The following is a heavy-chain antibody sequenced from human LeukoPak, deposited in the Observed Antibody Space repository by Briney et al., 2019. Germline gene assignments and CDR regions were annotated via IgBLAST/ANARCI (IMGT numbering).Heavy chain of an antibody. J-gene: IGHJ4*02. V-gene: IGHV1-18*01. CDR1: GYSFTSYG. CDR3: ATEQYYSGSYHPLNY. Sequence: ASVKVSCKASGYSFTSYGISWVRQAPGQGLEWMGWISTYNGNTNYAQKLQGRVTMTTDTSTSTAYMELRSLRSDDTAVYYCATEQYYSGSYHPLNYWGQGTLVTVSS. D-gene: IGHD1-26*01. CDR2: ISTYNGNT.